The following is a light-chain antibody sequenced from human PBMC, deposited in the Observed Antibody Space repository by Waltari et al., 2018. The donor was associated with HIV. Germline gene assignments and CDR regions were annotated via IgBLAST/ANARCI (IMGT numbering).Light chain of an antibody. Sequence: QSLFSQPPSASGTPGQRVTMSCSGDSSNIGRNTVNWYQHLPGTAPKLLIYANNLRPSGVPDRFSGSKSGTSASLAISGLQSEDEADYYCASWDDSLNGRVFGGGTKLTVL. CDR2: ANN. CDR1: SSNIGRNT. V-gene: IGLV1-44*01. CDR3: ASWDDSLNGRV. J-gene: IGLJ2*01.